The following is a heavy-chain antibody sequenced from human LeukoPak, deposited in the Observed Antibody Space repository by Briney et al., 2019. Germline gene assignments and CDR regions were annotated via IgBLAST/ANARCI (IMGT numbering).Heavy chain of an antibody. CDR3: AREPMVQPHSSSNNVFDY. D-gene: IGHD6-6*01. CDR2: IIPVFGTA. V-gene: IGHV1-69*06. J-gene: IGHJ4*02. Sequence: SVKVSCMASGGTFSTYVISWVRQAPGQGLEWMGGIIPVFGTANYAEKFQDRVTITADKSTSTAYMELSSLRSEDTAMYYCAREPMVQPHSSSNNVFDYWGQGTLVTVSS. CDR1: GGTFSTYV.